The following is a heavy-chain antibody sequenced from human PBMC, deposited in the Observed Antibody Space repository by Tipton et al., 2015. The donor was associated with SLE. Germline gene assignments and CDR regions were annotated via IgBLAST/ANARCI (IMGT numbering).Heavy chain of an antibody. CDR2: IYTSGST. CDR1: GGSFGSGGYY. V-gene: IGHV4-61*02. Sequence: TLSLTCTVSGGSFGSGGYYWTWVRQSAGKGLEFIGRIYTSGSTNYNPSLESRVTISVDTSKNQFYLRLTSVTAADTAVYFCARHSPNWFDPWGQGMLVTVSS. CDR3: ARHSPNWFDP. J-gene: IGHJ5*02.